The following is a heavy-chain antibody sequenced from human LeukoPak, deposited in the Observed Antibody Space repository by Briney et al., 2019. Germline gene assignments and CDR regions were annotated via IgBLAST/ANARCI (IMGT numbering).Heavy chain of an antibody. CDR3: ARGREVLDY. V-gene: IGHV3-11*06. Sequence: GGSLRLFCAPSAFIFSEQYMGWTRQAAGKGLEWVSYITTGSRSYTSHADSVKGRFTISRDNAKNSLYLQMNSLGAEDTGVYYCARGREVLDYWGQGTLVTVSS. CDR1: AFIFSEQY. CDR2: ITTGSRSYT. J-gene: IGHJ4*02. D-gene: IGHD1-26*01.